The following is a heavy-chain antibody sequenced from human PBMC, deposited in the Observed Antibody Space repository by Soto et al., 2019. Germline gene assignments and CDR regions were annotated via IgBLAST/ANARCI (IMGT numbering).Heavy chain of an antibody. CDR3: ARNTVSAAGADYYGLDV. CDR1: GFTFSTYG. CDR2: ISSSGSTI. Sequence: PGGSLRLSCAASGFTFSTYGMQWVRQAPGKGLEWVSYISSSGSTIYYADSVKGRFTISRDNAKNSLYLQMNSLRADDTAVYYCARNTVSAAGADYYGLDVWGQGTTVTVSS. D-gene: IGHD6-13*01. J-gene: IGHJ6*02. V-gene: IGHV3-48*04.